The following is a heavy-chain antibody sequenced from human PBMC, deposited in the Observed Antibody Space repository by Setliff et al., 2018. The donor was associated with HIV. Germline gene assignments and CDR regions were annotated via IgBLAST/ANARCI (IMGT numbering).Heavy chain of an antibody. D-gene: IGHD2-15*01. CDR2: MNPNSANT. J-gene: IGHJ3*02. CDR3: VRGGRAMGYCSGGTCLENAFDI. Sequence: VSCKASGYTFTSDDINWVRQATGQGLEWMGWMNPNSANTGYAQKFQGRVTMTRNTSISTAYMQLNSLRSEDTAVYYCVRGGRAMGYCSGGTCLENAFDIWGQGTMVTVSS. CDR1: GYTFTSDD. V-gene: IGHV1-8*02.